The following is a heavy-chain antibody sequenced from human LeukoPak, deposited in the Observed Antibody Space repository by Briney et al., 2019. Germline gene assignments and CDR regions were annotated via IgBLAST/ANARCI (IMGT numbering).Heavy chain of an antibody. CDR2: INSDGSST. V-gene: IGHV3-74*01. CDR1: GFTFSTYW. CDR3: AIIGRGSNFDY. Sequence: PGGSLRLSCAASGFTFSTYWMHWVRQAPGKGLVWVSRINSDGSSTSYADSVKGRFTISRDNAKNTLYLQMNSLRAEDTAVYYCAIIGRGSNFDYWGQGTLVTVSS. J-gene: IGHJ4*02. D-gene: IGHD3-10*01.